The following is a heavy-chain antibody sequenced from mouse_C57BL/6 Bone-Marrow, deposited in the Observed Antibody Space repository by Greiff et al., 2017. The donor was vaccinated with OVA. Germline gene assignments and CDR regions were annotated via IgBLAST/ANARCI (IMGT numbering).Heavy chain of an antibody. Sequence: EVQLQQSGPELVKPGASVKIPCKASGYTFTDYNMDWVKQSHGKSLEWIGDINPNNGGTIYNQKFKGQATLTVDKSTSTAYMELRSLTSDDTAVYYCAGGPYYYGRRYAMDYWGQGTSVTVSS. CDR3: AGGPYYYGRRYAMDY. V-gene: IGHV1-18*01. J-gene: IGHJ4*01. D-gene: IGHD1-1*01. CDR1: GYTFTDYN. CDR2: INPNNGGT.